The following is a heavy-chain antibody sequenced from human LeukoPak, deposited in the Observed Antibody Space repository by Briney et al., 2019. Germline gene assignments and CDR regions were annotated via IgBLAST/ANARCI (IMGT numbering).Heavy chain of an antibody. CDR2: ISSSSSYI. J-gene: IGHJ6*02. V-gene: IGHV3-21*01. Sequence: GGSLRLSCAASGFTFSSYWMNWVRQAPGKGLEWVSSISSSSSYIYYADSVKGRFTISRDNAKNSLYLQMNSLKAEDTAVYSXXXXXXXXXXXXXXXXXYGMDVWGQGTTVTVS. CDR3: XXXXXXXXXXXXXXXXYGMDV. CDR1: GFTFSSYW.